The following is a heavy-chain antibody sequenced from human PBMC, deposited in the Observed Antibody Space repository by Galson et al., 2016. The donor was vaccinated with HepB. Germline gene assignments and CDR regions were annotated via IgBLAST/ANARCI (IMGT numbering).Heavy chain of an antibody. Sequence: SVKVSCKASGYTFTTYHMHWVRQAPGQGLEWMGIINPNGGSASYSPKFQGRVTLTRDTSTSTVYMELSSLRSDDTAVYYCAREGSGSVAGPRWFDPWGQGTLVTVSS. CDR2: INPNGGSA. CDR3: AREGSGSVAGPRWFDP. J-gene: IGHJ5*02. CDR1: GYTFTTYH. V-gene: IGHV1-46*01. D-gene: IGHD6-19*01.